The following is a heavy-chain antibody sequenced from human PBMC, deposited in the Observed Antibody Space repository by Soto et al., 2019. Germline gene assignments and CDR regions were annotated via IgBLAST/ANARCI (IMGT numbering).Heavy chain of an antibody. V-gene: IGHV3-23*01. CDR3: AKDLRRSSWSYYVMDV. D-gene: IGHD6-13*01. CDR1: GFTFSSYA. J-gene: IGHJ6*02. Sequence: PGGSLRLSCAASGFTFSSYAMSWVRQAPGKGLEWVSAISGSGGSTYYADSVKGRFTISRDNSKNTLYLQMNSLRAEDTAVYYCAKDLRRSSWSYYVMDVRGQVTNVTFSS. CDR2: ISGSGGST.